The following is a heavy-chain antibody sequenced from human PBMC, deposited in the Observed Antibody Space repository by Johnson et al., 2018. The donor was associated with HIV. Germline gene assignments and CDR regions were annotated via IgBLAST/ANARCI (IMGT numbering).Heavy chain of an antibody. CDR3: AKEGSDAFDI. CDR2: ISVDGNSK. V-gene: IGHV3-30-3*01. D-gene: IGHD1-26*01. J-gene: IGHJ3*02. Sequence: QVQLVESGGDVVQPGTSLRLFCAASGFSFSNSVMHWVRRAPGKGLDWVAGISVDGNSKFYPDSVKGRFTISRDNSDNTLFLQMNSLRAEDSALYYCAKEGSDAFDIWGQGTTVTVSS. CDR1: GFSFSNSV.